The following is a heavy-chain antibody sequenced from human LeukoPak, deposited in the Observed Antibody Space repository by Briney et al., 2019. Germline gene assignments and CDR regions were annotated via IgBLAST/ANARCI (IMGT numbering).Heavy chain of an antibody. D-gene: IGHD6-13*01. J-gene: IGHJ4*02. Sequence: GGSLRLSCAASGFTFSDYYMTWIRQAPGKGLEWVSYISSSGSTIFHADSVKGRITISRDNAENSLFLQMDSLRAEDTGVYYCATSSSWPPGWDYWGQGTLVTVSS. CDR3: ATSSSWPPGWDY. V-gene: IGHV3-11*04. CDR2: ISSSGSTI. CDR1: GFTFSDYY.